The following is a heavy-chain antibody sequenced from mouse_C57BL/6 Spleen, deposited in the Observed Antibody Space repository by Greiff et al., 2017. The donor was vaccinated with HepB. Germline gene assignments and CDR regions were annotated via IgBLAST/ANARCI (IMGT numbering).Heavy chain of an antibody. CDR1: GFTFSSYG. V-gene: IGHV5-6*01. D-gene: IGHD2-3*01. Sequence: EVKLMESGGDLVKPGGSLKLSCAASGFTFSSYGMSWVRQTPDKRLEWVATISSGGSYTYYPDSVKGRFTISRDNAKNTLYLQMSSLKSEDTAMYYCARHYYDGSYFDYWGQGTTLTVSS. CDR2: ISSGGSYT. CDR3: ARHYYDGSYFDY. J-gene: IGHJ2*01.